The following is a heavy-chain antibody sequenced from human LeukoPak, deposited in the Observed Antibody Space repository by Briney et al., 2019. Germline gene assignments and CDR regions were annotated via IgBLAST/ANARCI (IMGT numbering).Heavy chain of an antibody. V-gene: IGHV1-58*01. CDR1: GFTFTSSA. CDR2: IVVGSGNT. CDR3: AAEAAYYYDSRDAFDV. J-gene: IGHJ3*01. D-gene: IGHD3-22*01. Sequence: TSVKVSCKASGFTFTSSAVQLVRQARGQRLEWIGWIVVGSGNTNYAQKFQERVTITRDMSTSLVYMELSSLRSEDTAVYYCAAEAAYYYDSRDAFDVWGQGTMVTVSS.